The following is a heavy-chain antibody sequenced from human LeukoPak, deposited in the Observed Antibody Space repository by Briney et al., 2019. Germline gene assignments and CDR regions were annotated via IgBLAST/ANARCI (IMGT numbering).Heavy chain of an antibody. V-gene: IGHV3-23*01. CDR1: GFTFSSYA. CDR2: ISGIGGST. Sequence: GGSLRLSCAASGFTFSSYAISWVRQAPGRGLEWVSAISGIGGSTYYADYVKGRFTISRDNSKNTLYLQMNSLRAEDTAVYYCAKVVREYQLLSNIDYWGQGTLVTVSP. CDR3: AKVVREYQLLSNIDY. J-gene: IGHJ4*02. D-gene: IGHD2-2*01.